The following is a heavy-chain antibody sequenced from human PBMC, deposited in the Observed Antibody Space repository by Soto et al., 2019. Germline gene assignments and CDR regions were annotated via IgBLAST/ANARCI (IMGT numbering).Heavy chain of an antibody. CDR2: IFSNDEK. CDR1: GFSLSNARMG. Sequence: SGPTLVNPTETLTLTCTVSGFSLSNARMGVSWIRQPPGKALEWLAHIFSNDEKSYSTSLKSRLTISKDTSKSQVVLTMTNMDPVDTATYYCAHRYCTNGVCYPGGGYFDYWGQGTLVPVSS. V-gene: IGHV2-26*01. CDR3: AHRYCTNGVCYPGGGYFDY. J-gene: IGHJ4*02. D-gene: IGHD2-8*01.